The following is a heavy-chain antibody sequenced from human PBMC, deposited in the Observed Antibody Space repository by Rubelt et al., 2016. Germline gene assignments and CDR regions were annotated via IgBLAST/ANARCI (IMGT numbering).Heavy chain of an antibody. D-gene: IGHD3-16*02. CDR2: IYHSGST. J-gene: IGHJ4*02. V-gene: IGHV4-4*02. CDR3: ARGVWGSYRSLDY. Sequence: GKGLEWIGEIYHSGSTNYNPSLKSRVTISVDKSKNQFSLKLSSVTAADTAVYYCARGVWGSYRSLDYWGQGTLVTVSS.